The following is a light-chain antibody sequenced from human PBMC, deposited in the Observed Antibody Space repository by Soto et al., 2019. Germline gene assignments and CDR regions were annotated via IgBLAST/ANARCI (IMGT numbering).Light chain of an antibody. CDR2: DVS. CDR1: SSDVGGYNY. V-gene: IGLV2-14*01. CDR3: SSYTSSSTPYV. J-gene: IGLJ1*01. Sequence: SVLTQPASVSESPGQSITISCTGTSSDVGGYNYVSWYQQHPGKAPKLMIYDVSNRPSRVSNRFSGSKSGNTASLTISGLQAEDEADYYCSSYTSSSTPYVFGTGTKVTVL.